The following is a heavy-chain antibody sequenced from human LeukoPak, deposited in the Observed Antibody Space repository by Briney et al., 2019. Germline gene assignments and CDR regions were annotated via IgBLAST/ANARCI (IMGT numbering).Heavy chain of an antibody. Sequence: GGSLRLSCAASGFTFSSYAMSWVRQAPGKGLEWVSAISGSGGSTYYADSVKGRFTISRDNPKNTLYLQMNSLRAEDTAVYYCAKDYGDDGGYYFDYWGQGTLVTVSS. CDR3: AKDYGDDGGYYFDY. V-gene: IGHV3-23*01. CDR2: ISGSGGST. D-gene: IGHD4-17*01. CDR1: GFTFSSYA. J-gene: IGHJ4*02.